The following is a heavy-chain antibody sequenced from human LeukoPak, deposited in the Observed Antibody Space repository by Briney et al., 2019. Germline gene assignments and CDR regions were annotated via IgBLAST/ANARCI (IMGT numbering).Heavy chain of an antibody. CDR1: GGSISSCGYY. CDR2: IYYSGSP. J-gene: IGHJ4*02. V-gene: IGHV4-31*03. CDR3: ARESSSEHLSLDY. D-gene: IGHD3-10*01. Sequence: SQTLSLTCTVSGGSISSCGYYWSWTRQHPGKGLEYIGYIYYSGSPYYNPSLKSRVTISLDTSQNQFSLKLMSVTAADTAVYYCARESSSEHLSLDYWGQGTLVTVSS.